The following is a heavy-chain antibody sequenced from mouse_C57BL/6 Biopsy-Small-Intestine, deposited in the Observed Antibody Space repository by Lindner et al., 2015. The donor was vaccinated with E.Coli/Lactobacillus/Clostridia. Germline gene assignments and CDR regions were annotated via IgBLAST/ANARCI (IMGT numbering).Heavy chain of an antibody. J-gene: IGHJ2*01. Sequence: VQLQESGAEVVKPGASVKLSCTASGFNIKDYYMHWVKQRTEQGLEWIGRIDPEDGETKYAPKFQGKATITVDTSSNTAYLQLSSLTSEDTAVYYCARSSWDRYYFDSWGQGTTLTVSS. CDR1: GFNIKDYY. D-gene: IGHD4-1*01. CDR3: ARSSWDRYYFDS. V-gene: IGHV14-2*01. CDR2: IDPEDGET.